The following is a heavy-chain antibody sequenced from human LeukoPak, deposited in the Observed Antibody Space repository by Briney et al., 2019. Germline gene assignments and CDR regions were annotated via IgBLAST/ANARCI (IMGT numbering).Heavy chain of an antibody. V-gene: IGHV1-2*02. Sequence: ASVKVSCKASGYTFTGYYMHWVRQAPGQGLEWMGWINPSSGGTNYAQKFQGRVTMTRDTSISTAYMELSRLRSDDTAVYYCARVKVPIVLMVYATLGSFDYWGQGTLVTVSS. J-gene: IGHJ4*02. D-gene: IGHD2-8*01. CDR1: GYTFTGYY. CDR3: ARVKVPIVLMVYATLGSFDY. CDR2: INPSSGGT.